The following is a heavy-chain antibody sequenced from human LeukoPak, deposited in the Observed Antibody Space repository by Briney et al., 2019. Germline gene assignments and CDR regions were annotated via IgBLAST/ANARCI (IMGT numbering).Heavy chain of an antibody. Sequence: PSETLSLTCTVAGGSISTYYWSWVRQPPGKGLEWIGYIYYSGSTNYNPSLKSRVTISIDTSKNPFSLKLSSVTAADTAVYYCATKEGRTKKFYYYMDVWGKGTTVIISS. V-gene: IGHV4-59*01. CDR1: GGSISTYY. J-gene: IGHJ6*03. CDR2: IYYSGST. D-gene: IGHD2-8*01. CDR3: ATKEGRTKKFYYYMDV.